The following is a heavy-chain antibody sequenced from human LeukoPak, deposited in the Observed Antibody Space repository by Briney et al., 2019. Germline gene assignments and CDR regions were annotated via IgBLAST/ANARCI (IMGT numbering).Heavy chain of an antibody. D-gene: IGHD1-26*01. CDR2: VSRSGTT. J-gene: IGHJ4*01. CDR3: TRLVPAWEGGGSNY. Sequence: PSEILSLTCVVSGYSISNNYFWGWIRQSPGKGLEWIGTVSRSGTTYYNPSLKSRVIISIDTSKNQFSLKLISMTAADTAVYYCTRLVPAWEGGGSNYWGRGTLVTVSS. V-gene: IGHV4-38-2*01. CDR1: GYSISNNYF.